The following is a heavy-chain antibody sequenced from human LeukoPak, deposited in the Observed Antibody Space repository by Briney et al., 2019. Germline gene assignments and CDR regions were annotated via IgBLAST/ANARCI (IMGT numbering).Heavy chain of an antibody. V-gene: IGHV3-48*03. CDR2: ISSSGSTI. CDR3: TRDTVVNWKDFWADY. J-gene: IGHJ4*02. Sequence: GGSLRLSCAASRFTFSSYEMNWVRQAPGKGLEWVSYISSSGSTIYYADSVKGRFTISRDNAKNSLYLQMNSLRAEDTAVYYCTRDTVVNWKDFWADYWGQGTLVTVSS. CDR1: RFTFSSYE. D-gene: IGHD1-1*01.